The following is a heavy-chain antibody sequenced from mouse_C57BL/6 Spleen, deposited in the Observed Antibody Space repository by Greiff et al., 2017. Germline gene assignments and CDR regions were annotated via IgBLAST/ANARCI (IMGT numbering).Heavy chain of an antibody. Sequence: QVQLQQSGAELVRPGTSVKLSCKASGYTFTSYWMHWVKQRPGQGLEWIGVIDPSDSYTNYNQKFKGKDTLTVDTSSSTAYMQLSSLTSEDSAVYYCASAYGSSYAYWGQGTLVTVSA. CDR1: GYTFTSYW. J-gene: IGHJ3*01. V-gene: IGHV1-59*01. D-gene: IGHD1-1*01. CDR2: IDPSDSYT. CDR3: ASAYGSSYAY.